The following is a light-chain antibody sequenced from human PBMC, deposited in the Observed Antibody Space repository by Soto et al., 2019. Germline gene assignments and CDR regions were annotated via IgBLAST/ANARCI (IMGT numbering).Light chain of an antibody. V-gene: IGLV1-44*01. Sequence: QSVLTQPPSASGTPGQRVTISCSGSSSNIGSNTVNWYQQLPGTAPKVLIYSNNQRPSGVPDRFSGSKSGTSASLAISGLQPEDEAAYYCAAWDDSLNGLVFGGGTKLTVL. CDR2: SNN. CDR3: AAWDDSLNGLV. CDR1: SSNIGSNT. J-gene: IGLJ2*01.